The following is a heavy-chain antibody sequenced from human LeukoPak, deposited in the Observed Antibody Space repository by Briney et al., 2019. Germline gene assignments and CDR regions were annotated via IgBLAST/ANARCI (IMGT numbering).Heavy chain of an antibody. D-gene: IGHD6-13*01. CDR1: GGTISSYC. CDR2: INYSGST. V-gene: IGHV4-59*01. J-gene: IGHJ4*02. Sequence: SETLSLTCTVSGGTISSYCWSWIRQPPGKGLEWMGYINYSGSTNYNPSLKSRVTRSVDASKNQFSLKLSSVTAAVTAVYYCAREGSWYGGGLFDYWGQGTLVTVSS. CDR3: AREGSWYGGGLFDY.